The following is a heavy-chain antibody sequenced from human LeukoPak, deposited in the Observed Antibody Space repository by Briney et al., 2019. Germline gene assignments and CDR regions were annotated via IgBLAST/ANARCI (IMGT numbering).Heavy chain of an antibody. CDR3: TTSLRQYSMFHY. J-gene: IGHJ4*02. V-gene: IGHV3-15*01. CDR1: GFTFSNAW. D-gene: IGHD4-11*01. CDR2: IKSKTGGGTI. Sequence: GGSLRLSCAASGFTFSNAWMSWVRQAPGKGLEWVGRIKSKTGGGTIDYAAPVTGRFTISRDDSQNTLYLQMNSLKTEDTAVYYCTTSLRQYSMFHYWGQGTLVTVSS.